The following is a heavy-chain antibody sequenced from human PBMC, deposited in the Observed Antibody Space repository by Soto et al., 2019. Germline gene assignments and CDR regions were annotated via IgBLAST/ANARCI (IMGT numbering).Heavy chain of an antibody. J-gene: IGHJ4*02. V-gene: IGHV3-30*18. Sequence: GGSLRLSCAASGFTFSSYGMHWVRQAPGKGLEWVAVISYDGSNKYYADSVKGRFTISRDNSKNTLYLQMNSLRAEDTAVYYCAKDGGFALWFGELSLWGQGTLVTVSS. CDR3: AKDGGFALWFGELSL. CDR2: ISYDGSNK. CDR1: GFTFSSYG. D-gene: IGHD3-10*01.